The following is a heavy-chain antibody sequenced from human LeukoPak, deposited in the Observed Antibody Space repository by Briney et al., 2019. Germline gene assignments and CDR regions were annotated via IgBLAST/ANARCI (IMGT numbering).Heavy chain of an antibody. V-gene: IGHV1-69*05. D-gene: IGHD4-11*01. CDR1: GYTFTSYD. CDR3: ASVTVTTWAPDGHMDV. Sequence: SVKVSCKASGYTFTSYDINWVRQAPGQGLEWMGRIIPMFGTTNYAQKFQGRVTITTDESTSTAYMEVSSLRIEDTAVYYCASVTVTTWAPDGHMDVWGKGTTVTVSS. J-gene: IGHJ6*03. CDR2: IIPMFGTT.